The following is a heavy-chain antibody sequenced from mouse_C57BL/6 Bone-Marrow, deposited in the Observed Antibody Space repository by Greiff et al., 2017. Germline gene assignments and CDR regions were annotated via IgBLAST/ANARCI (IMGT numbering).Heavy chain of an antibody. D-gene: IGHD2-2*01. CDR3: ARSEGYGYDEGPFAY. J-gene: IGHJ3*01. CDR2: IYPGSGST. Sequence: QVQLQQPGAELVKPGASVKMSCKASGYTFTSYWITWVKQRPGQGLEWIGDIYPGSGSTNYNEKFKSKATLTVDISSSTAYMQLSSLTSEDSAVYYCARSEGYGYDEGPFAYWGQGTLVTVSA. V-gene: IGHV1-55*01. CDR1: GYTFTSYW.